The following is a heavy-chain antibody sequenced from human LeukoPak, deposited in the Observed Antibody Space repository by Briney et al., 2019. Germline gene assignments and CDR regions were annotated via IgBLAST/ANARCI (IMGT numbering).Heavy chain of an antibody. CDR3: ARGGSGSLHNDAFDI. V-gene: IGHV1-8*03. J-gene: IGHJ3*02. CDR1: GYTFTSYD. D-gene: IGHD2-15*01. CDR2: MNPNSGNT. Sequence: ASVKVSCKASGYTFTSYDINWVRQATGQGLEWMGWMNPNSGNTGYAPKFQGRVTITRNTSISTAYMELSSLRSEDTAVYYCARGGSGSLHNDAFDIWGQGTMVTVSS.